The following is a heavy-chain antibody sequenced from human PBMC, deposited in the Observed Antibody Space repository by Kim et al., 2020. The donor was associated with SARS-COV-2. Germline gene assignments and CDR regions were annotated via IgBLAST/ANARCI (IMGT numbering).Heavy chain of an antibody. CDR2: ISSSSSTI. J-gene: IGHJ4*02. CDR3: ASHIYDYVWGSYRQYYFDY. D-gene: IGHD3-16*02. CDR1: GFTFSSYS. Sequence: GGSLRLSCAASGFTFSSYSMNWVRQAPGKGLEWVSYISSSSSTIYYADSVKGRFTISRDNAKNSLYLQMNSLRDEDTAVYYCASHIYDYVWGSYRQYYFDYWGQGTLVTVSS. V-gene: IGHV3-48*02.